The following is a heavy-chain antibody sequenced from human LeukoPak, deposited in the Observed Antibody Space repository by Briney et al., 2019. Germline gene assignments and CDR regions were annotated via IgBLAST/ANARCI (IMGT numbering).Heavy chain of an antibody. V-gene: IGHV4-30-2*01. CDR3: ARGLAVVDHNWLDP. J-gene: IGHJ5*02. D-gene: IGHD3-22*01. Sequence: SETLSLTCAVSGGSISSGGYSWSWIRQPPGKGLEWIGYIYHSGSTYYNPSLKSRVTISVDRSKNQFSLKLSSVTAADTAVYYCARGLAVVDHNWLDPWGQGTLVTVSS. CDR1: GGSISSGGYS. CDR2: IYHSGST.